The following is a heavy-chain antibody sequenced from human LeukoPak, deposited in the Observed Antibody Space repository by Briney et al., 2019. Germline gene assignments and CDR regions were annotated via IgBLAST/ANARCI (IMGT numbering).Heavy chain of an antibody. CDR1: GFTFSSYG. CDR2: IRYDGTNE. D-gene: IGHD3-10*01. J-gene: IGHJ4*02. CDR3: ARGGWSGSYLDY. Sequence: GGSLRLSCAASGFTFSSYGMHWVRQAPGKGLEWVTFIRYDGTNEYYADSVRGRFTISRDNSKNTLYLQMNSLRPEDTAVYYCARGGWSGSYLDYWGQGTLVTVSS. V-gene: IGHV3-30*02.